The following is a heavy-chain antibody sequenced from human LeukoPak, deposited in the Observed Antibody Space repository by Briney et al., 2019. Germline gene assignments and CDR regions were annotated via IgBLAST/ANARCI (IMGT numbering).Heavy chain of an antibody. D-gene: IGHD3-10*01. CDR1: GGTFSSYA. CDR2: IIPIFGTA. J-gene: IGHJ5*02. CDR3: ARDPQLLLWFGGPAIALDNWFDP. V-gene: IGHV1-69*13. Sequence: SVTVSCTASGGTFSSYAISWVRQAPGQGLEWMGGIIPIFGTANYAQKFQGRVTITADEYTSTAYMELSSMRSEDTAVYYCARDPQLLLWFGGPAIALDNWFDPWGQGTLVTVSS.